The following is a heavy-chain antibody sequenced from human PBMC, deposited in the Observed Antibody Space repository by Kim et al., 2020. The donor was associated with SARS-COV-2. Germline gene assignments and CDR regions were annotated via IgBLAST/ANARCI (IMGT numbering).Heavy chain of an antibody. CDR3: AKELGYCSGGSCDYYYGMDV. CDR2: ISGSGGST. CDR1: GFTFSSYA. Sequence: GGSLRLSCAASGFTFSSYAMSWVRQAPGKGLEWVSAISGSGGSTYYADSVKGRFTISRDNSKNTLYLQMNSLRAEDTAVYYCAKELGYCSGGSCDYYYGMDVWGQGTTVTVSS. J-gene: IGHJ6*02. D-gene: IGHD2-15*01. V-gene: IGHV3-23*01.